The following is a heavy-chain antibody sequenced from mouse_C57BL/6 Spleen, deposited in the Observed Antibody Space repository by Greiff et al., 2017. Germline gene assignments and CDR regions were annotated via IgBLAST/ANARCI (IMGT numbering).Heavy chain of an antibody. CDR3: ARSSMDY. J-gene: IGHJ4*01. CDR1: GYTFTDYY. CDR2: INPNNGGT. Sequence: EVQLQQSGPELVKPGASVKISCKASGYTFTDYYMNWVKQSHGKSLEWIGDINPNNGGTSYNQKFKGKATLTVDKSSSTAYMELRSLTSEDSAVYYCARSSMDYWGQGTLVTVSS. V-gene: IGHV1-26*01.